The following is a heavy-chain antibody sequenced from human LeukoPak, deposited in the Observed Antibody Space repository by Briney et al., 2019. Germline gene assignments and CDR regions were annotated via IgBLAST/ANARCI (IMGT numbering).Heavy chain of an antibody. V-gene: IGHV1-46*01. CDR3: ARAPYYYDSSGKPGRAYFDY. CDR1: GYTSTSYY. D-gene: IGHD3-22*01. J-gene: IGHJ4*02. CDR2: INPSGGST. Sequence: GASVKVSCKASGYTSTSYYMHWVRQAPGQGLEWMGIINPSGGSTSYAQKFQGRVTMTRDTSTSTVYMELSSLRSEDTAVYYCARAPYYYDSSGKPGRAYFDYWGQGTLVTVSS.